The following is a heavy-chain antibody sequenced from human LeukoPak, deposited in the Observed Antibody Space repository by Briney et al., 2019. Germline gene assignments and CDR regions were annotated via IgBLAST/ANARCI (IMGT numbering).Heavy chain of an antibody. J-gene: IGHJ5*02. V-gene: IGHV4-4*02. D-gene: IGHD5-18*01. CDR2: IYHSGST. Sequence: SETLSLTCAVSGGSISSSNWWSGVRQPPGKGLEWIGEIYHSGSTNYNPSLKSRVTISVDKSKNQFSLKLSSVTAADTAVYYCARGINGYSGWFDPWGQGTLVTVSS. CDR3: ARGINGYSGWFDP. CDR1: GGSISSSNW.